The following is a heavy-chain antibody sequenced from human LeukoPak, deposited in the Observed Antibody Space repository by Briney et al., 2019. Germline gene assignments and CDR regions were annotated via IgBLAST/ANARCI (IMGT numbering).Heavy chain of an antibody. D-gene: IGHD3-16*01. CDR2: IWYDGSNK. CDR3: ARDQRPGWGEYFQH. V-gene: IGHV3-33*01. J-gene: IGHJ1*01. CDR1: EFTFSSYG. Sequence: GALRLSCAASEFTFSSYGMHWVRQAPGKGLEWVAVIWYDGSNKYYADSVKGRFTISRDNSKNTVYLQMNSLRVEDTAVYYCARDQRPGWGEYFQHWGQGTLVTVPS.